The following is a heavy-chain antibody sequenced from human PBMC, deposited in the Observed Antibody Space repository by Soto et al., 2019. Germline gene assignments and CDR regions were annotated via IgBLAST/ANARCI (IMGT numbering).Heavy chain of an antibody. V-gene: IGHV3-30*18. D-gene: IGHD2-8*01. CDR1: GFTFSSYG. CDR2: ISYDGSNK. Sequence: GGSLRLSCAASGFTFSSYGMHWVRQAPGKGLEWVAVISYDGSNKYYADSVKGRFTISRDNSKNTLYLQMNSLRAEDTAVYYCAKDPSLEDHCTNGVCYPGNYYGMDVWGQGTTVTVSS. J-gene: IGHJ6*02. CDR3: AKDPSLEDHCTNGVCYPGNYYGMDV.